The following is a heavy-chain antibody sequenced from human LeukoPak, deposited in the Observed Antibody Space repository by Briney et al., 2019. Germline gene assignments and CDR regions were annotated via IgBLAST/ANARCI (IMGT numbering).Heavy chain of an antibody. Sequence: PGGSLRLSCAASGFTFSSYSMNWVRQAPGKGLEWVSSISSSSSYIYYADSVKGRFTISRDNAKNSLYLQMNSLRAEDTAVYYCARDYLVVVPAAQGWYFDYWGQGTLVTVSS. CDR2: ISSSSSYI. CDR3: ARDYLVVVPAAQGWYFDY. CDR1: GFTFSSYS. V-gene: IGHV3-21*01. D-gene: IGHD2-2*01. J-gene: IGHJ4*02.